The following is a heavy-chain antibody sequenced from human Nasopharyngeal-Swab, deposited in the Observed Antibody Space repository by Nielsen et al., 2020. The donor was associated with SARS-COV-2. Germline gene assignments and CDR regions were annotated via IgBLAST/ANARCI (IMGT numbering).Heavy chain of an antibody. CDR2: ISSSSSYI. V-gene: IGHV3-21*01. CDR3: ARGKQWLDRGSDY. J-gene: IGHJ4*02. CDR1: GITFSSYS. D-gene: IGHD6-19*01. Sequence: LKISCAASGITFSSYSMNWVRQAPGKGLEGVSSISSSSSYIYYADSVKGRFTISRDNAKNSLYLQMHSLRAEVTAVYYCARGKQWLDRGSDYWGQGTLVTVSS.